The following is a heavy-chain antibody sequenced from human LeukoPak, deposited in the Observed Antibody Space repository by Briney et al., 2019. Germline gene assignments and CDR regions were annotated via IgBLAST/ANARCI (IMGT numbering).Heavy chain of an antibody. J-gene: IGHJ4*02. V-gene: IGHV1-2*02. CDR3: ARDPYYYDSSGRDY. Sequence: GASVKVSCKASGYTFTGYYMHWVRQAPGQGLEWMGWINPNSGGTNYAQKFQGRVTMTRDTSIRTAYMELSRLRSDDTAVYYCARDPYYYDSSGRDYWGQGTLVTVSS. D-gene: IGHD3-22*01. CDR1: GYTFTGYY. CDR2: INPNSGGT.